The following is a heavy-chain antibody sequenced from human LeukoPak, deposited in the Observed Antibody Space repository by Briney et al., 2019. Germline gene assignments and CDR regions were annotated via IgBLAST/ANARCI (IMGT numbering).Heavy chain of an antibody. CDR1: GFTFSSYW. Sequence: QPGGSLRLSCAASGFTFSSYWMSWVRQAPGKGLEWVSAISGSGGSTYYADSVKGRFTISRDNSKNTLYLQMNSLRAEDAAVYYCAKDSWEGGDYYFDYWGQGTLVTVSS. CDR3: AKDSWEGGDYYFDY. CDR2: ISGSGGST. J-gene: IGHJ4*02. V-gene: IGHV3-23*01. D-gene: IGHD1-26*01.